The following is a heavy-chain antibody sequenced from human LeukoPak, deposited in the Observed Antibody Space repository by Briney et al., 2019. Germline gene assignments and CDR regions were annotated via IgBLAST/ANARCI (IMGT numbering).Heavy chain of an antibody. CDR1: GGSISSYY. CDR3: ARVVAARLAGYYYYYMDV. V-gene: IGHV4-4*07. Sequence: SETLSLTCTVSGGSISSYYWSWIRQPAGKGLEWIGRIYTSGSTNYNPSLKSRVTISVDTSKNQFSLKLSSVTAADTAVYYCARVVAARLAGYYYYYMDVWGKGTTVTVSS. CDR2: IYTSGST. J-gene: IGHJ6*03. D-gene: IGHD6-6*01.